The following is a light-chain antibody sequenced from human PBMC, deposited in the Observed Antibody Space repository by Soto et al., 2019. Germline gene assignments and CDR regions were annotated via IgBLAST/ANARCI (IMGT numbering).Light chain of an antibody. J-gene: IGKJ3*01. Sequence: DIQMTQSPSSLSASVGDRVTITCRASQSISNYLNWYQQKPGKAPKLLIYAASSLQSGVPSRFSGSGSGTDFTLTISSLQPEDFATYSCQQSDTTLFTFGPVTNVDI. CDR2: AAS. V-gene: IGKV1-39*01. CDR1: QSISNY. CDR3: QQSDTTLFT.